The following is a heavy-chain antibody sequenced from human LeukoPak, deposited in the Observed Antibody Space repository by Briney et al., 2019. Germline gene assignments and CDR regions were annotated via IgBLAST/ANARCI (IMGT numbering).Heavy chain of an antibody. CDR3: GQSITVTLYYFDY. V-gene: IGHV3-23*01. CDR1: GFTFSSHA. CDR2: ISGSGGST. J-gene: IGHJ4*02. D-gene: IGHD4-17*01. Sequence: EPGGSLRLSCAASGFTFSSHAMSWVRQAPGKGLEWVSAISGSGGSTYYADSVKGRFTISRDNSKNTLYLQMNSLRAEDTAVYYCGQSITVTLYYFDYWGQGTLVTVSS.